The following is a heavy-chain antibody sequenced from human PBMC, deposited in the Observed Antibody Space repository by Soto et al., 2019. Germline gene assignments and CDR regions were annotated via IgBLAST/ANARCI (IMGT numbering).Heavy chain of an antibody. J-gene: IGHJ3*02. V-gene: IGHV1-8*01. CDR2: MNPNSGNT. CDR3: ATTARVAVVDAFDI. CDR1: GYTFTSYD. D-gene: IGHD2-15*01. Sequence: ASVKVSCKASGYTFTSYDINWVRQATGQGLEWMGWMNPNSGNTGYAQKFQGRVTLTRNTSISTAYMELSSLRSEDTAVYYCATTARVAVVDAFDIWGQGTMVTVSS.